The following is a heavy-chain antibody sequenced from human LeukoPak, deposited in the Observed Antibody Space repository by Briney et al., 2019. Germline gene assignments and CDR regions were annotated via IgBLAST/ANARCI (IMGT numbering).Heavy chain of an antibody. V-gene: IGHV4-38-2*01. Sequence: SETLSLTCAVTGNSINSAYYWGWIRQPPGKGLEWIGSIYHSGSTYYNPSLKSRVTISVETSKNSFSLKLSSVTATDTAVYYCAGQHDTNGYYFYWGQGTPVTVSS. D-gene: IGHD3-22*01. J-gene: IGHJ4*02. CDR1: GNSINSAYY. CDR3: AGQHDTNGYYFY. CDR2: IYHSGST.